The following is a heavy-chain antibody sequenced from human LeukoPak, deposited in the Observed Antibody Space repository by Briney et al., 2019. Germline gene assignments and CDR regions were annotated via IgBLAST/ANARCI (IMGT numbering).Heavy chain of an antibody. CDR3: ARQICSSTSCYTGQFDY. Sequence: SETLSLTCAVSGYSISSGYYWGWIRQPPGKGLEWIGSIYHSGSTYYNPSLKSRVTISVDTSKNQFSLKLSSVTAADTAVYYCARQICSSTSCYTGQFDYWGQGTLVTVSS. V-gene: IGHV4-38-2*01. J-gene: IGHJ4*02. D-gene: IGHD2-2*02. CDR1: GYSISSGYY. CDR2: IYHSGST.